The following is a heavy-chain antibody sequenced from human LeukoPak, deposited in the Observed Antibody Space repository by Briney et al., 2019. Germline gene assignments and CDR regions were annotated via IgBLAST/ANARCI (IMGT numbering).Heavy chain of an antibody. V-gene: IGHV4-34*01. CDR2: INHSGST. D-gene: IGHD2-15*01. CDR3: ARSGFIVWWGYYYYMDV. CDR1: GGSFSGYY. Sequence: SETLSLTCAVYGGSFSGYYWSWIRQPPGKGLEWIGEINHSGSTNYNPSLKSRVTISVDTSKNQFSLKLSSVTAADTAVYYCARSGFIVWWGYYYYMDVWGKGTTVTVSS. J-gene: IGHJ6*03.